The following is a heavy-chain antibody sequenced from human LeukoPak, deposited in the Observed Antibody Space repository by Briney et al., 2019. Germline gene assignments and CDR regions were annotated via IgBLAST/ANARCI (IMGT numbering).Heavy chain of an antibody. D-gene: IGHD3-22*01. CDR3: ARDTYYYDTSGSYVWYFDY. Sequence: PGGSPRLSCAASGFTFSSYSMNWVRQAPGKGLEWVSYISSSGGTIYYADSVKGRFTISRDNAKDSPYLQMTSLRAEDTAVYYCARDTYYYDTSGSYVWYFDYWGQGTQVTVSS. V-gene: IGHV3-48*01. CDR2: ISSSGGTI. CDR1: GFTFSSYS. J-gene: IGHJ4*02.